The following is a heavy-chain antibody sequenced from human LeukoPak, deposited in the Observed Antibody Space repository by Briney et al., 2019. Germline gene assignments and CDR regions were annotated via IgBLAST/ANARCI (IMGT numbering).Heavy chain of an antibody. CDR3: ASNGGYGKMGDY. CDR1: GFTFSSYS. D-gene: IGHD5-18*01. Sequence: PGGSLRLSCAASGFTFSSYSMNWVRQAPGKGLEWVSSISSSSSYIYYADSVKGRFTISRDNAKNSLYLQMNSLRAEDTAVYHCASNGGYGKMGDYWGQGTLVTVSS. V-gene: IGHV3-21*01. J-gene: IGHJ4*02. CDR2: ISSSSSYI.